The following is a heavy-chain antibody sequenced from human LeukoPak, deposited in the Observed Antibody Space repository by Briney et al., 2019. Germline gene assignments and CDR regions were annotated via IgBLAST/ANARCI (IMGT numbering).Heavy chain of an antibody. CDR1: GGSISSYY. V-gene: IGHV4-4*07. CDR3: ARESVACGGDCYSNWFDP. Sequence: SETLSLTCTVSGGSISSYYWSWIRQPAGKGLEWIGRIYTSGSTNYNPSLKSRVTMSVDTSKNQFSLKLSSVTAADTAVYYCARESVACGGDCYSNWFDPWGQGTLVTVSS. D-gene: IGHD2-21*02. CDR2: IYTSGST. J-gene: IGHJ5*02.